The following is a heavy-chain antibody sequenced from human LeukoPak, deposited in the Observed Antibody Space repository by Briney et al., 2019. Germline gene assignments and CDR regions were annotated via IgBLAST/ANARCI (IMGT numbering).Heavy chain of an antibody. D-gene: IGHD6-6*01. V-gene: IGHV4-39*02. CDR1: GGSTSSTSYF. J-gene: IGHJ4*02. Sequence: PSETLSLTCTVSGGSTSSTSYFWGWIRQPPGQGLEWIGGIYYSGSTFYSPSLKSRVTISVDTSKNQFSLKLSSVTAADTAVYYCSKEYSGSSRADWGQGTLVTVSS. CDR3: SKEYSGSSRAD. CDR2: IYYSGST.